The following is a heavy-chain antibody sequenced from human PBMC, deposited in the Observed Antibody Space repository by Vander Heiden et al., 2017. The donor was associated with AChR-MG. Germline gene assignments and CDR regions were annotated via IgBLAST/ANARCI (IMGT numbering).Heavy chain of an antibody. CDR1: GFTFDGYA. V-gene: IGHV3-9*01. CDR2: ISWNSGSI. CDR3: AKDKIEYSSSSWDY. Sequence: EVQLVESGGGLVQPGRSLRLSCAASGFTFDGYAMHWVRQAPGKGLEWVSGISWNSGSIGYADSVKGRFTISRDNAKNSLYLQMNSLRAEDTALYYCAKDKIEYSSSSWDYWGQGTLVTVSS. J-gene: IGHJ4*02. D-gene: IGHD6-6*01.